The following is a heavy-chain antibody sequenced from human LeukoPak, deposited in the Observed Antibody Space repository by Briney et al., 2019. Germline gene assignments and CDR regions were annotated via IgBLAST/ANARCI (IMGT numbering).Heavy chain of an antibody. Sequence: SETLSLTCTVSGGSISSYYWSWIRQPAGKGLEWIGRIYTSGSTNFNPSLKSRVTISVDKSKNQFSLKLSSVTAADTAVYYCARAGGTMVRGPDVVLNWFDPWGQGTLVTVSS. CDR1: GGSISSYY. D-gene: IGHD3-10*01. CDR3: ARAGGTMVRGPDVVLNWFDP. CDR2: IYTSGST. J-gene: IGHJ5*02. V-gene: IGHV4-4*07.